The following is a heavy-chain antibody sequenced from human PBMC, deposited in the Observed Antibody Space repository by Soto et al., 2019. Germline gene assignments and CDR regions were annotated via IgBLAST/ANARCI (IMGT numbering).Heavy chain of an antibody. V-gene: IGHV4-38-2*01. Sequence: KPSETLSLTCAVSGYSISSGYYWGWLRQPPGKGLEWIGEINHTGSTKYNPSLKSRVTISLDTSKNQFSLSLRSVTAADTAVYYCARGREIFGAVTPFEYWGQGTQVTVSS. D-gene: IGHD3-3*01. CDR1: GYSISSGYY. CDR3: ARGREIFGAVTPFEY. J-gene: IGHJ4*02. CDR2: INHTGST.